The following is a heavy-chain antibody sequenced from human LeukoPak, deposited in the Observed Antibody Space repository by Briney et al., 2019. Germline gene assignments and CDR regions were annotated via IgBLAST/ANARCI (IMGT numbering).Heavy chain of an antibody. J-gene: IGHJ4*02. CDR2: IYYSGST. V-gene: IGHV4-30-4*08. CDR1: GGPPSSGDYY. Sequence: SQTLSLTCTVSGGPPSSGDYYWSWIRQPPGKGLEWIGYIYYSGSTYYNPSLKSRVTISVDTSKNQFSLKLSSVTAADTAVYYCARERPDYGDFDYWGQGTLVTVSS. D-gene: IGHD4-17*01. CDR3: ARERPDYGDFDY.